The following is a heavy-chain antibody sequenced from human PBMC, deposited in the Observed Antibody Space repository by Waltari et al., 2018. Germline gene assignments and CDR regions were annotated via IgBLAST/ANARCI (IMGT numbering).Heavy chain of an antibody. Sequence: QVQLQESGPGLVKPSQTLSLTCPVSGASIIRSSSYWSWVLQSQGRGLEWIGYIYYGGSTFYNPSLKTRVSISVDTSNNQFSLKLSSVTAADTAIYYCARAKSYCTGGTCYISPSWFDPWGQGTLVTVSS. V-gene: IGHV4-30-4*01. D-gene: IGHD2-8*02. CDR3: ARAKSYCTGGTCYISPSWFDP. J-gene: IGHJ5*02. CDR2: IYYGGST. CDR1: GASIIRSSSY.